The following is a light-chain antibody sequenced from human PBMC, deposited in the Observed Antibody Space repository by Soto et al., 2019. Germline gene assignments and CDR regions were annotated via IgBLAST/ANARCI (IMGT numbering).Light chain of an antibody. CDR2: GAS. CDR3: QQYGSSTET. CDR1: QSVSSSY. V-gene: IGKV3-20*01. J-gene: IGKJ1*01. Sequence: EIVLTQSPGTLSLSPGERATFSCRASQSVSSSYLAWYQQKPGQAPRLLIYGASSRATGIPDRFSGSGPGTDFTLTISRLEPEDFAVYYCQQYGSSTETFGQGTKV.